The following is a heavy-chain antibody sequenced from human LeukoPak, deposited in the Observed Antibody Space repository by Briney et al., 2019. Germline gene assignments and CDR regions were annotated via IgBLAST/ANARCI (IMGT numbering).Heavy chain of an antibody. V-gene: IGHV3-23*01. CDR1: GFTFSSYA. J-gene: IGHJ4*02. Sequence: GGSLRLSCAASGFTFSSYAMSWVRQAPGKGLEWVSAISGSGGSTYYADSVKGRFTISRDNSKNTLYLQMNSLRAEDTAVYYCAGRIAVAGTTLDYWGQGTLVTVSS. D-gene: IGHD6-19*01. CDR3: AGRIAVAGTTLDY. CDR2: ISGSGGST.